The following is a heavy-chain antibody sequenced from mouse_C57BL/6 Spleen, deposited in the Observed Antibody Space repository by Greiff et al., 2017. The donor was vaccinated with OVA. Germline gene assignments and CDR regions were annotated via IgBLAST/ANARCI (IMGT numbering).Heavy chain of an antibody. CDR2: IYPGSGST. J-gene: IGHJ4*01. CDR1: GYTFTSYW. V-gene: IGHV1-55*01. CDR3: ASSITTVVARAKDY. D-gene: IGHD1-1*01. Sequence: VQLQQPGAELVKPGASVKMSCKASGYTFTSYWITWVKQRPGQGLEWIGDIYPGSGSTNYNEKFKSKATLTVDTSSSTAYMQLSSLTSEDSAVYYCASSITTVVARAKDYWGQGASVSVAS.